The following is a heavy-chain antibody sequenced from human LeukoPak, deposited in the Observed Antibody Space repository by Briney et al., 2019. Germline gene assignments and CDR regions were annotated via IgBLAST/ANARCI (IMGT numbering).Heavy chain of an antibody. J-gene: IGHJ4*02. D-gene: IGHD3-3*01. CDR1: GGSISSGDYY. Sequence: SQTLSLTCTVSGGSISSGDYYWSWIRQPPGKGLEWIGYIYYSGSTNYNPSLKSRVTISIDTSKNQFSLKMSSLTAADTAVYYCARATRDFWSGSFDYWGQGTLVTVSS. CDR2: IYYSGST. CDR3: ARATRDFWSGSFDY. V-gene: IGHV4-61*08.